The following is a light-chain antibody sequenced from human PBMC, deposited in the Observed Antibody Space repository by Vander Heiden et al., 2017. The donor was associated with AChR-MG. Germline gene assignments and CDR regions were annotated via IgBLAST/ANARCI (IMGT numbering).Light chain of an antibody. CDR1: SSNIGAGYY. Sequence: QSVLTQPPSVSGAPGQRVTISCTGSSSNIGAGYYVHWYQQLPGTAPKLLIYGNSNRPSGVPDRFSGSKSGTSASLAITGLQAEDEADYYCQSYDSSLSAHNYVFGTGTKVTVL. CDR3: QSYDSSLSAHNYV. CDR2: GNS. J-gene: IGLJ1*01. V-gene: IGLV1-40*01.